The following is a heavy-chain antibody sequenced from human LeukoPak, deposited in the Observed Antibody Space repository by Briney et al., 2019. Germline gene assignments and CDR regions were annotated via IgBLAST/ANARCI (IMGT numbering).Heavy chain of an antibody. V-gene: IGHV4-39*01. D-gene: IGHD1-14*01. CDR3: ARHGEPDFDY. Sequence: SETLSLTCTVSGGSISSSSYYWGWIRQPPGKGLEWIGSIYYSGSTYYNPSLKSRVTISVDTSKNQFSLKLSSVTAADTAVYYGARHGEPDFDYWGQGTLVTVSS. J-gene: IGHJ4*02. CDR2: IYYSGST. CDR1: GGSISSSSYY.